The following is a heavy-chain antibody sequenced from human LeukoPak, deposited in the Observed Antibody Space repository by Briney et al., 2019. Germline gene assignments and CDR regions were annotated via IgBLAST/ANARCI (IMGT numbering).Heavy chain of an antibody. CDR3: ARSTGPIDY. CDR2: TYYRSKWYT. J-gene: IGHJ4*02. V-gene: IGHV6-1*01. CDR1: GDSVSNKNTA. Sequence: SQTLSLTCALSGDSVSNKNTAWNWIRQSPSRGLEWLGRTYYRSKWYTYYAVSVKSRISINRDTSENQISLQLNSVTPEDTAVYYCARSTGPIDYWGQGTLVTVSS. D-gene: IGHD1-1*01.